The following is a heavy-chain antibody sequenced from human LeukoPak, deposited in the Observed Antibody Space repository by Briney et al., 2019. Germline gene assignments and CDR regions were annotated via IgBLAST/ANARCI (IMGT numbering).Heavy chain of an antibody. V-gene: IGHV1-2*02. CDR2: INPNSGGT. CDR3: ARDLTVRFLTLDY. Sequence: GASVKVSCKAFGYTFTGYYMHWVRQAPGQGLEWMGWINPNSGGTNYAQKFQGRVTMTRDTSISTAYMELSRLRSDDTAVYYCARDLTVRFLTLDYWGQGTLVTVSS. CDR1: GYTFTGYY. D-gene: IGHD3-3*01. J-gene: IGHJ4*02.